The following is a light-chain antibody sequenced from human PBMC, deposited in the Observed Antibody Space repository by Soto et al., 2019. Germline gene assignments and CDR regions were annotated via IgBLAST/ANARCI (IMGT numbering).Light chain of an antibody. J-gene: IGLJ2*01. CDR3: QSYDSSLSGTV. CDR2: GNS. V-gene: IGLV1-40*01. CDR1: SSNIGAGFD. Sequence: QSVLTQPPSVSGAPGQRVTISCTGSSSNIGAGFDVHWYHQIAGTAPKLLIYGNSNRPSGVPDRFSGSKSGTSASLAINGLQAEDEADYYCQSYDSSLSGTVFGGGTKVTVL.